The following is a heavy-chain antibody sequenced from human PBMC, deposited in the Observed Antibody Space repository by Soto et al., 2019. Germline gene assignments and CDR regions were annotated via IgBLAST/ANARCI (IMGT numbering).Heavy chain of an antibody. V-gene: IGHV3-30*18. CDR2: ISYDGSNK. J-gene: IGHJ4*02. CDR3: AKRYWSSSWQDY. CDR1: GFTFSSYG. D-gene: IGHD6-13*01. Sequence: QVQLVESGGGVVQPGRSLRLSCAASGFTFSSYGMHWVRQAPGKGLEWVAVISYDGSNKYYADSVKGRFTISRDNSKNTLYLQMNSLRAEDTAVYYCAKRYWSSSWQDYWGQGTLVTVSS.